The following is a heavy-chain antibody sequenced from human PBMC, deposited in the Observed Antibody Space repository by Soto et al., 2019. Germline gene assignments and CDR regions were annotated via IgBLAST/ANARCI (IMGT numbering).Heavy chain of an antibody. J-gene: IGHJ6*03. V-gene: IGHV4-59*01. CDR3: ARLTGGTYLSFYYYIGV. CDR1: GCSISGYY. Sequence: SETLSLTCPFSGCSISGYYWSWIRQAPGKGLEWIGYIYYSGTTNYDPSLKSRVTMSVDTSKNQFSLKLSSVTTADTAVYYCARLTGGTYLSFYYYIGVWGKGTTVTVSS. CDR2: IYYSGTT. D-gene: IGHD2-8*02.